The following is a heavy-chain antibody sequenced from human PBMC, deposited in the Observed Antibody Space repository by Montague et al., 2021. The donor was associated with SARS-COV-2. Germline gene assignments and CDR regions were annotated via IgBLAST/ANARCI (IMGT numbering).Heavy chain of an antibody. V-gene: IGHV4-4*02. Sequence: SETLSLTCAVSGGSISSSNWWRWVRQPPGTGLEWIGEIYHSGSTNYNPSLKSQVTISVDKSKNQFSLKLSSVTAADTAVYYCARVHPLWFGELLVDYYYYYGMDVWGQGTTVTVSS. J-gene: IGHJ6*02. CDR3: ARVHPLWFGELLVDYYYYYGMDV. D-gene: IGHD3-10*01. CDR2: IYHSGST. CDR1: GGSISSSNW.